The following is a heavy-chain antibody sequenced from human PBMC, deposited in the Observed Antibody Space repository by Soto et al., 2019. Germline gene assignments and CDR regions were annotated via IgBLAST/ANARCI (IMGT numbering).Heavy chain of an antibody. Sequence: EVQLLESGGGLVQPGGSLRLSCAASGFTFSSYAMSWVRQAPGKGLEWVSAISGSGNSPYYADSVKGSFTFSRDNSKNTVYLQMSSLKAEDTAVYYCAKHFDSIGWSESDYWGQGTLVTVSS. J-gene: IGHJ4*02. D-gene: IGHD6-19*01. V-gene: IGHV3-23*01. CDR1: GFTFSSYA. CDR2: ISGSGNSP. CDR3: AKHFDSIGWSESDY.